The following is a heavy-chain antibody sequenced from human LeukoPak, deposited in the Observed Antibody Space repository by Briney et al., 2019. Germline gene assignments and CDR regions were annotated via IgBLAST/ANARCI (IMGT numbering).Heavy chain of an antibody. CDR3: ARRDSSTSYWYFDL. D-gene: IGHD2-2*01. CDR1: GGSISSGGYY. CDR2: IYYSGST. Sequence: SETLSLTCTVSGGSISSGGYYWSWIRQHPGKGLEWIGYIYYSGSTYYNPSLKSRVTISVDTSKNQFSLKLSSVTAADAAVYYCARRDSSTSYWYFDLWGRGTLVTVSS. J-gene: IGHJ2*01. V-gene: IGHV4-31*03.